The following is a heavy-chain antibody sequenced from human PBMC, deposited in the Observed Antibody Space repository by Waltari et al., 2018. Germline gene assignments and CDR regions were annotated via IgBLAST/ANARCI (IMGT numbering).Heavy chain of an antibody. J-gene: IGHJ4*02. V-gene: IGHV1-69*12. Sequence: QVQLVQSGAEVKKPGSSVKVSCKASGGTFSSYAISWVRQAPGQGLEWMEGIIPIFGTANYALKFQGRVTITADESTSTAYMELSSLRSEDTAVYYCARGNRGNIVATIGALDYWGQGTLVTVSS. CDR1: GGTFSSYA. CDR3: ARGNRGNIVATIGALDY. D-gene: IGHD5-12*01. CDR2: IIPIFGTA.